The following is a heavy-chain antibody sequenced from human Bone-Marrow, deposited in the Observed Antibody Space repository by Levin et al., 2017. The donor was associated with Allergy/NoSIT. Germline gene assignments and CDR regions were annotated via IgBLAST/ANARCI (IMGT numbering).Heavy chain of an antibody. V-gene: IGHV4-59*01. CDR3: AREIYYSGWFDY. CDR1: GGSISPSY. CDR2: VYYSGGT. D-gene: IGHD6-19*01. J-gene: IGHJ4*02. Sequence: PSETLSLTCTVSGGSISPSYWSWIRQIPGKGLEWIGNVYYSGGTNYNPSLKTRLTISVDTSKNQTSLRLKSVTAADTAVYFCAREIYYSGWFDYWGQGTLVTVSP.